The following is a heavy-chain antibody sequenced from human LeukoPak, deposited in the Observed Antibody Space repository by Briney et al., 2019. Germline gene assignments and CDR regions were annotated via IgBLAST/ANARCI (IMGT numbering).Heavy chain of an antibody. J-gene: IGHJ4*02. V-gene: IGHV3-30-3*01. CDR2: ISNDGSNI. CDR1: GFSFSAYT. Sequence: GGSLRLSCAASGFSFSAYTMHWVRQAPVKGLEWVAVISNDGSNIDYTDSVRGRFTISRDLSKNTLYLQMNTLREEDTAVYYCARDRVRIWSYVGTFDNWGQGTLVTVSS. CDR3: ARDRVRIWSYVGTFDN. D-gene: IGHD2-2*01.